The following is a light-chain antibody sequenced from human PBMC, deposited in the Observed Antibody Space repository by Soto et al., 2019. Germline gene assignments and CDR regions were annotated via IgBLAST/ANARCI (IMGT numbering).Light chain of an antibody. Sequence: QSALTQPSSVSGSPGQSITISCTGTGSDVVGYNYVSWYQQHPGKAPKLMIYEVSNRPSGVSNRFSGSKSGNTASLTISGLQAEDEADYYCTSYTSGSTNWVFGGGTKLTVL. J-gene: IGLJ3*02. CDR3: TSYTSGSTNWV. CDR1: GSDVVGYNY. V-gene: IGLV2-14*01. CDR2: EVS.